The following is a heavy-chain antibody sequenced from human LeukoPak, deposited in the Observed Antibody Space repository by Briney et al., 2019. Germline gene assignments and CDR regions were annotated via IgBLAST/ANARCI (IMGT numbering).Heavy chain of an antibody. D-gene: IGHD2-21*01. CDR3: ASACFQCGLGSDWFDP. CDR1: GGSFSGYY. J-gene: IGHJ5*02. Sequence: SETLSLTCAVYGGSFSGYYWSWIRQPPGKGLEWIGEINHSGSTNYNPSLKCRVTISVDTSKNQFSLKLSSVTAADTAVYYCASACFQCGLGSDWFDPWGQGTLVTVSS. CDR2: INHSGST. V-gene: IGHV4-34*01.